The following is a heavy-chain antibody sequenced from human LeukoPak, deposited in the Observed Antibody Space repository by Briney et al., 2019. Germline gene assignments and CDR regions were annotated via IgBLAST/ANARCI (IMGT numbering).Heavy chain of an antibody. V-gene: IGHV4-4*07. Sequence: SSETLSLTCIVSGGSISNYYWSWSRQPAGKGLEWIGRIYPSGSSNYSPSLKSRVTMSVDTSKNQFSLRLNSVTAADTAVYYCARVASRFLYYYDSSGYYFDYWGQGTLVTVSS. CDR2: IYPSGSS. J-gene: IGHJ4*02. D-gene: IGHD3-22*01. CDR1: GGSISNYY. CDR3: ARVASRFLYYYDSSGYYFDY.